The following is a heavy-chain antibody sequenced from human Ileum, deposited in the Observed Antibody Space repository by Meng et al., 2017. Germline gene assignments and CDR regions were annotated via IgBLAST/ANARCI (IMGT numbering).Heavy chain of an antibody. CDR2: IDPGNGNR. CDR3: ARDRQWVFDY. CDR1: GYTFTTFG. D-gene: IGHD6-19*01. J-gene: IGHJ4*02. V-gene: IGHV1-18*01. Sequence: QVQLVQAGIEGKKPGASVKVSCKPSGYTFTTFGISWVRQAPGQGLEWMGWIDPGNGNRNFAQKFQDRITLTTDTTTTTAYMELRSLRSDDTAIFYCARDRQWVFDYWGQGTLVTAPQ.